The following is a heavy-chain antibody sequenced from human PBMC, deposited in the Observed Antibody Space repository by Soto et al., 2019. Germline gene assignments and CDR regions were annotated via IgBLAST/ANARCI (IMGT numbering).Heavy chain of an antibody. V-gene: IGHV3-23*01. D-gene: IGHD2-21*02. CDR2: VSGSGGGT. CDR1: GFTFNTYG. Sequence: PGWSLRLSCAASGFTFNTYGMTLVRQAPGKGLEWVSTVSGSGGGTYYADSVKGRFTISRVNSKNTMYLQMSNLRAEDTAVYFCARIGPYCGGDCYPDFEFWGVGTPVTVSS. CDR3: ARIGPYCGGDCYPDFEF. J-gene: IGHJ4*02.